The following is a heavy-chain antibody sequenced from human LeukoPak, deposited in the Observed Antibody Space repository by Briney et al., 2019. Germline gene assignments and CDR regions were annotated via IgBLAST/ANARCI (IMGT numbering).Heavy chain of an antibody. D-gene: IGHD1-26*01. V-gene: IGHV3-53*01. Sequence: GGSLRLSCAASGFTVSSNFMSWVRQAPGKGLEWVSVIYSSGTTSYADSVKGRLSISRDNSKNTLYLQMSSLRAEDTAVYYCARGQYSTPSRGYYGMDVWGQGTTVTVSS. CDR3: ARGQYSTPSRGYYGMDV. J-gene: IGHJ6*02. CDR1: GFTVSSNF. CDR2: IYSSGTT.